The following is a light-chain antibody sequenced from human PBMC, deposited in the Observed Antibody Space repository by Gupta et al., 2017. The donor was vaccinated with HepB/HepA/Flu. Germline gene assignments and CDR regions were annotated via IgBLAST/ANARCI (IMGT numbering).Light chain of an antibody. J-gene: IGKJ5*01. CDR3: PQRVKWPRN. Sequence: EVVLTQSPATLSLSPGERATLSCRASQSVSSYLAWYQQKPGQAPRLLIYDASNRATGIQARFSGSGSGTDFTLTISSLEPEDFAGYYCPQRVKWPRNFGQASRLDIK. CDR2: DAS. V-gene: IGKV3-11*01. CDR1: QSVSSY.